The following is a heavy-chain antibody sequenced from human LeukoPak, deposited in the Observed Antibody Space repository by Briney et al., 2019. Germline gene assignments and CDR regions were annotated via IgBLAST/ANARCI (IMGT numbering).Heavy chain of an antibody. CDR3: AKGASRTSNFGFDP. CDR2: ITGSGGNR. Sequence: GETLRLSCAASGFTFSSHGMNWVRQAPGKGLEWVSGITGSGGNRYYADSVKGRFTISRDNSKNTLYLQMNSLRAEDTAVYYCAKGASRTSNFGFDPWGQGTLVTVSS. J-gene: IGHJ5*02. V-gene: IGHV3-23*01. D-gene: IGHD4/OR15-4a*01. CDR1: GFTFSSHG.